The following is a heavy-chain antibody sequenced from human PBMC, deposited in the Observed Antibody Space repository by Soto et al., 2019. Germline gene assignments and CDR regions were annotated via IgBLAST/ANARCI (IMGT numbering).Heavy chain of an antibody. D-gene: IGHD3-22*01. CDR2: IWFDGSQK. CDR1: GFSFRSYG. Sequence: GGSLRLSCVASGFSFRSYGMHWVRQAPGKGLEWVAVIWFDGSQKHYVDSVQGRFTVSRDNSKDTMYLEMNSLRVEDTAMYYCARFYDNSAWPAFWGQGTLVTVS. CDR3: ARFYDNSAWPAF. V-gene: IGHV3-33*01. J-gene: IGHJ4*02.